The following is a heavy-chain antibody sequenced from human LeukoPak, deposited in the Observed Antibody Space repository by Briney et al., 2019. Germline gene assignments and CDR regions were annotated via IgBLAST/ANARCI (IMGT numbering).Heavy chain of an antibody. CDR3: ARRGYGDYADY. CDR1: GGSISSYY. Sequence: SETLFLTCTVSGGSISSYYWSWIRQPPGKGLEWIGYIYYTGSTNYNPSLKSRVTISVDTSKNQFSLKLSSVTAADTAVYYCARRGYGDYADYWGQGTLVTVSS. D-gene: IGHD4-17*01. J-gene: IGHJ4*02. CDR2: IYYTGST. V-gene: IGHV4-59*01.